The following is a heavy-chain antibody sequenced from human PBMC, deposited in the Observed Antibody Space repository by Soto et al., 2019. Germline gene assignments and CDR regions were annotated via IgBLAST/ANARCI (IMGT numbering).Heavy chain of an antibody. J-gene: IGHJ3*02. CDR2: IIPIFGTA. CDR3: ARGSHYYDSSGTSSGAFDI. CDR1: GGTFSSYA. V-gene: IGHV1-69*13. D-gene: IGHD3-22*01. Sequence: SVKVSCKASGGTFSSYAISWVRQAPGQGLEWMGGIIPIFGTANYAQKFQGRVTITADESTSTAYMDLSSLRSEDTAVYYCARGSHYYDSSGTSSGAFDIWGQGTMVTVSS.